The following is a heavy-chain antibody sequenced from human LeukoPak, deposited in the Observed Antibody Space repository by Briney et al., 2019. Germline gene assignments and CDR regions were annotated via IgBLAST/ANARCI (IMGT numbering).Heavy chain of an antibody. V-gene: IGHV4-59*01. CDR2: IYYSGST. Sequence: SETLSLTCTVSGGSISSYYWSWIRQPPGKGLEWIGYIYYSGSTSYNPSLRSRVTISVDTSKNQFSLKLSSVTAADTAVYYCARTTEAHSWRTRYYDYYMDVWGKGTTVTVSS. CDR1: GGSISSYY. D-gene: IGHD6-13*01. CDR3: ARTTEAHSWRTRYYDYYMDV. J-gene: IGHJ6*03.